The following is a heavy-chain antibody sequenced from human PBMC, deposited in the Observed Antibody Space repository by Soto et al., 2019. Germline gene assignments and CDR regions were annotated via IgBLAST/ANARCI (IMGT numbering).Heavy chain of an antibody. CDR3: VGYYYDTRGYYFDY. CDR2: ISGSGGST. D-gene: IGHD3-22*01. V-gene: IGHV3-23*01. CDR1: GFTFSSYA. Sequence: PGGSLRLSCAASGFTFSSYAMSWVRQAPGKGLEWVSAISGSGGSTYYADSVKGRFTISRDNSKNTLYLQMNSLRAEDTAVYYCVGYYYDTRGYYFDYWGQGTLVTVSS. J-gene: IGHJ4*02.